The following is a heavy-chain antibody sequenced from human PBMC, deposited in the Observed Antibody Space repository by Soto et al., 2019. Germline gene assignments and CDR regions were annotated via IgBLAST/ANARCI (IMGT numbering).Heavy chain of an antibody. V-gene: IGHV1-69*02. Sequence: QVQLVQSGAEVKKPGSSLKVSCKASGGTFSSYTISWVRQAPGQGLEWMGRIIPILGIANYAKKRQGRVTITADKSTSTAYMGLSSLRSEDTAVYYCARGSVDQPLGSYWGQGAPVTVSS. J-gene: IGHJ4*02. CDR2: IIPILGIA. CDR1: GGTFSSYT. D-gene: IGHD2-15*01. CDR3: ARGSVDQPLGSY.